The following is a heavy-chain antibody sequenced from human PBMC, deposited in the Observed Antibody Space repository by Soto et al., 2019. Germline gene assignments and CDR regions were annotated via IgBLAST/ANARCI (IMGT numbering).Heavy chain of an antibody. CDR2: ISHNRGGT. D-gene: IGHD5-12*01. Sequence: ASVKVSCNASGYTFTGYYMHWIRQAAGQGLEWMGWISHNRGGTNYGQKFQGSVTLTRDPSISTAYVELRRQRSDHADVFYCARKGRDYNFDYWGQGTLVTVS. CDR3: ARKGRDYNFDY. J-gene: IGHJ4*02. V-gene: IGHV1-2*02. CDR1: GYTFTGYY.